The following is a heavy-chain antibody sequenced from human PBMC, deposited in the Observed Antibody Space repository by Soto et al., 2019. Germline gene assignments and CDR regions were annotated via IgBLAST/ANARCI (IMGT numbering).Heavy chain of an antibody. J-gene: IGHJ4*02. V-gene: IGHV3-7*01. D-gene: IGHD6-13*01. CDR1: EFIFSTYW. Sequence: EVQLVESGGGLVQPGGSLRVSCAASEFIFSTYWMSWVRQAPGKGLEWVANIKEDGSEKYYVDSVKGRFTISRDNAKNSLYLQMNSLRAEDTAVYYRVRRTYGSSWSSFDYWGRGALVTVSS. CDR2: IKEDGSEK. CDR3: VRRTYGSSWSSFDY.